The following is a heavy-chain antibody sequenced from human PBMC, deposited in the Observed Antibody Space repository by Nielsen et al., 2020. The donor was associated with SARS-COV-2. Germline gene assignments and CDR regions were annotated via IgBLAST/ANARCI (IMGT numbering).Heavy chain of an antibody. CDR1: GFTFSSYG. D-gene: IGHD6-13*01. J-gene: IGHJ4*02. CDR2: ISWNSGSI. Sequence: GGSLRLSCAASGFTFSSYGMHWVRQAPGKGLEWVSGISWNSGSIAYADSVKGRFTISRDNAKSSLYLQMNSLRAEDTALYYCAKLGAGGDFDDWGQGTLVTVSS. V-gene: IGHV3-9*01. CDR3: AKLGAGGDFDD.